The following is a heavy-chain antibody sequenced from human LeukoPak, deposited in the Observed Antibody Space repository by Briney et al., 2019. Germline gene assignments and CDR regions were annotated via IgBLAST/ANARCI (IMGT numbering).Heavy chain of an antibody. V-gene: IGHV3-23*01. D-gene: IGHD3-10*01. Sequence: GGSLRLSCAASGFTLSSYAMSWVRQAPGKGLEWVSSISASGGSTNYADSVKGRFTISRDNSKNTVYLQMNSLRAEDPAVYYCAKVMKGSERLTMVRGVIIKTAGLYYMDVWGKGTTVTVSS. CDR2: ISASGGST. J-gene: IGHJ6*03. CDR1: GFTLSSYA. CDR3: AKVMKGSERLTMVRGVIIKTAGLYYMDV.